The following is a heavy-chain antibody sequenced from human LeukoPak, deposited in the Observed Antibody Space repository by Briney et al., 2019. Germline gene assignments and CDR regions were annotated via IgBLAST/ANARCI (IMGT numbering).Heavy chain of an antibody. CDR1: GFTFSSYS. Sequence: GGSLRLSCGASGFTFSSYSMNWVRQAPGKGLEWVSYISSSSSTIYYADSVKGRFTISRDNAKNSLYLQMNSLRAEDTAVYYCARDHEIDYDILTGYSLDHWGQGTLVTVSS. CDR2: ISSSSSTI. J-gene: IGHJ4*02. CDR3: ARDHEIDYDILTGYSLDH. V-gene: IGHV3-48*01. D-gene: IGHD3-9*01.